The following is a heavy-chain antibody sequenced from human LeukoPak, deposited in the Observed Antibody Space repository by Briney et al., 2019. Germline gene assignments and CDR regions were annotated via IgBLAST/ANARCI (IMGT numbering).Heavy chain of an antibody. D-gene: IGHD1-26*01. CDR3: TGVSLGANGDY. CDR2: IEPDGSGK. J-gene: IGHJ4*02. CDR1: GFTFSNNW. Sequence: GGSLRLSCAASGFTFSNNWMNWVRQAPGKGLEWVANIEPDGSGKYYVDSVEGRFTISRDNAKNSLYLQMNSLRVEDTAVYYCTGVSLGANGDYWGRGTLVTVSS. V-gene: IGHV3-7*03.